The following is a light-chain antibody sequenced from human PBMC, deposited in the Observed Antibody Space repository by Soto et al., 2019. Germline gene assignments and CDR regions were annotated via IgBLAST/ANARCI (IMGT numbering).Light chain of an antibody. CDR3: QQYNYYSRT. Sequence: DIQMTQSPSTLSASVGDRFTITCRASQSISSWLAWYQQKPGKAPKLLIYKAASLESGVPSRFSGSGSGTEFTLTISSLQPDDFATYYCQQYNYYSRTFGQGTKVDIK. CDR1: QSISSW. CDR2: KAA. V-gene: IGKV1-5*03. J-gene: IGKJ1*01.